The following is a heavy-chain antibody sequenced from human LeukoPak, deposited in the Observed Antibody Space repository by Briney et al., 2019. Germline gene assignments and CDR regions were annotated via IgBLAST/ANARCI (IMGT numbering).Heavy chain of an antibody. CDR1: GGSISNYY. CDR2: IYDSGST. CDR3: ARLAYCSGGSCTRIDY. J-gene: IGHJ4*02. D-gene: IGHD2-15*01. Sequence: SETLSLICSVSGGSISNYYWNWIRQPPGKGLEWIGFIYDSGSTNYNPSLKSRVTISVDTSRKQVSLRLSSVTATDTAVYYCARLAYCSGGSCTRIDYWGQGTLVTVSA. V-gene: IGHV4-59*08.